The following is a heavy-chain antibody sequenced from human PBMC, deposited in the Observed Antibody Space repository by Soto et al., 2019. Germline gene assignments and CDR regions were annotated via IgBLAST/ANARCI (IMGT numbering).Heavy chain of an antibody. J-gene: IGHJ4*02. D-gene: IGHD5-12*01. Sequence: QITLKESGPTLVKPTQTLTLTCTFSGFSLSTRGVAVGWFRQPPGKALEWLALIYWDEDKWYSPSLKSRLTITDDTSKNQVVLPTTNMDPVDTATYYCAHRPRGYASYFDYWGQGTLVTVSS. CDR1: GFSLSTRGVA. CDR2: IYWDEDK. V-gene: IGHV2-5*02. CDR3: AHRPRGYASYFDY.